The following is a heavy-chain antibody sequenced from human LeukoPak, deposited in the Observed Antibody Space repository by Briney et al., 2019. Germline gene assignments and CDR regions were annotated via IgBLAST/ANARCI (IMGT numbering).Heavy chain of an antibody. V-gene: IGHV3-64*01. CDR2: ISSNGGST. CDR3: ARPYYYDSSDYYHSY. Sequence: GGSLRLSCAVSGFTFSSYAMHWVRQAPGKGLEYVSAISSNGGSTYYANSVKGRFTISRDNSKNTLYLQMGSLRAEDMAVYYCARPYYYDSSDYYHSYWGQGTLVTVSS. D-gene: IGHD3-22*01. J-gene: IGHJ4*02. CDR1: GFTFSSYA.